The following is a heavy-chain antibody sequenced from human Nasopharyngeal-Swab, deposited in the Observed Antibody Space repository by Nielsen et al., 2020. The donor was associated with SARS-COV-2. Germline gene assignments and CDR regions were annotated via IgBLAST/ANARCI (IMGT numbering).Heavy chain of an antibody. Sequence: ASVKVSCKASGYTFTSYAMHWVRQAPGQRLEWMGWINAGNGNTKYSQKFQGRVTITRDTSASTAYMELSSLRPEDTAVYYCARDYYSYGQYYYYMDVWGKGTTVTVSS. D-gene: IGHD5-18*01. V-gene: IGHV1-3*01. J-gene: IGHJ6*03. CDR1: GYTFTSYA. CDR2: INAGNGNT. CDR3: ARDYYSYGQYYYYMDV.